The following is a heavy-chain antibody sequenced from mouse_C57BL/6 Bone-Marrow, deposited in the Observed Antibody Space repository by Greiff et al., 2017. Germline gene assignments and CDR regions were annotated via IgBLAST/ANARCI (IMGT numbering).Heavy chain of an antibody. CDR2: IYPGNSHT. Sequence: EVQLQQSGTVLARPGASVKMSCKTSGYTFTSYWMHWVKQRPGQGLEWIGAIYPGNSHTSYNQKFKGKANLTAVTSASTAYMELSSLTNEDSAVYYCTRENYCGSRYFDVWGTGATVTVSS. CDR3: TRENYCGSRYFDV. V-gene: IGHV1-5*01. D-gene: IGHD1-1*01. J-gene: IGHJ1*03. CDR1: GYTFTSYW.